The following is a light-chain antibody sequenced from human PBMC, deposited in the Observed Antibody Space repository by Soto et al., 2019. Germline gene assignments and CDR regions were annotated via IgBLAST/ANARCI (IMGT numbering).Light chain of an antibody. CDR2: GAS. J-gene: IGKJ1*01. CDR3: QQYSSLWT. CDR1: QSVSSN. V-gene: IGKV3-15*01. Sequence: EIVMTQSPATLSVSPGERATFSCRASQSVSSNLAWYQQKPGQAPRLLIYGASIRATGIPARFSGSGSGTDFTLTISRLEPEDFAVYYCQQYSSLWTFGQGTKVDIK.